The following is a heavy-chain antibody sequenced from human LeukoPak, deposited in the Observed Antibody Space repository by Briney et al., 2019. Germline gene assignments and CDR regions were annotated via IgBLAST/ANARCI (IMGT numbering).Heavy chain of an antibody. V-gene: IGHV3-11*04. CDR1: GFTFSDYY. J-gene: IGHJ4*02. Sequence: PGGSLRLSCAASGFTFSDYYMSWIRQAPGKGLEWVSYITNSGSRMYYTDSVKGRFTISRDNAKKSLYLQMNSLRAEDTAVYYCTKEGGDYYDSSGYLDYWGRGTLVPVSS. CDR3: TKEGGDYYDSSGYLDY. D-gene: IGHD3-22*01. CDR2: ITNSGSRM.